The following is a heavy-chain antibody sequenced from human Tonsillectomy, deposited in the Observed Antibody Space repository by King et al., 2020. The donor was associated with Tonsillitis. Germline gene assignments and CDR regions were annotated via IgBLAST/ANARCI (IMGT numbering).Heavy chain of an antibody. J-gene: IGHJ3*01. CDR1: GFTFSTFS. V-gene: IGHV3-30*14. Sequence: VQLVESGGGVVQPGRSLRLSCAASGFTFSTFSIHWVRHAPGKGLEWLAVVSFDATNKHFADSVRDRLTISRDNSQNTVYLDMNTLRPDDTAVYYCARDPRDYDFWSGPTDAFDFWGQGTMVTVSS. CDR3: ARDPRDYDFWSGPTDAFDF. D-gene: IGHD3-3*01. CDR2: VSFDATNK.